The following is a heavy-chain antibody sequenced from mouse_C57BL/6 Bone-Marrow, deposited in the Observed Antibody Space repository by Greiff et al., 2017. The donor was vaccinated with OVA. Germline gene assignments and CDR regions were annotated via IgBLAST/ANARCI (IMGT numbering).Heavy chain of an antibody. V-gene: IGHV1-4*01. Sequence: QVQLKESGAELARPGASVKMSCKASGYTFTSYTMHWVKQRPGQGLEWIGYINPSSGYTKYNQKFKDKATLTADKSSSTAYMQLSSLTSEDSAVYYWARRRDYYGSTYWYFDVWGTGTTVTVSS. CDR3: ARRRDYYGSTYWYFDV. D-gene: IGHD1-1*01. J-gene: IGHJ1*03. CDR1: GYTFTSYT. CDR2: INPSSGYT.